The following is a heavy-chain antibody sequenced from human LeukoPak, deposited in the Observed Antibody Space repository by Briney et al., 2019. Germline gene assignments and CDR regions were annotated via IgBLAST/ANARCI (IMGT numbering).Heavy chain of an antibody. CDR3: AAEAVGGTCFDY. CDR2: IYHSGST. V-gene: IGHV4-38-2*02. D-gene: IGHD3-3*01. CDR1: GYSIRSGDY. J-gene: IGHJ4*02. Sequence: NPSETLSLTCTVSGYSIRSGDYWGWIRQPPGKGLEWIGNIYHSGSTYYNPSLKSRVIISVDTSKNHFSLKLSSVTAADTAVYYCAAEAVGGTCFDYWGQGTLVTVSS.